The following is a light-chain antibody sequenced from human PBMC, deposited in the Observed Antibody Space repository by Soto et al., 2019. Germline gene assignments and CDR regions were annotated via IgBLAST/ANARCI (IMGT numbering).Light chain of an antibody. J-gene: IGLJ3*02. CDR3: QTWGTGIQV. CDR1: SGHNSWA. CDR2: LNSDGSH. V-gene: IGLV4-69*01. Sequence: QSVLTQSPSASASLGASVKLICTLSSGHNSWAIAWHQQQPEKGPRYLMKLNSDGSHDKGDGIPDRFSGSSSGAERYLTISSLQSEDEADYYCQTWGTGIQVFGGGTKVTVL.